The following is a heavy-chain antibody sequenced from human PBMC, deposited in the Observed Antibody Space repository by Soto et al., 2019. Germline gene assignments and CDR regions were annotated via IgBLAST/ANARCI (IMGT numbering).Heavy chain of an antibody. CDR3: ARVDYDYGDYNWYFDL. D-gene: IGHD4-17*01. CDR2: IYYSVST. Sequence: QVQLQESGPGLVKPSETLSLTCTVSGGSISSYYWSWIRQPPGKGLEWIGYIYYSVSTNYNPSLKSRVTISVDTSKNQLSLKLSSVTAADTVVYYCARVDYDYGDYNWYFDLWVRGTLVTVSS. J-gene: IGHJ2*01. V-gene: IGHV4-59*01. CDR1: GGSISSYY.